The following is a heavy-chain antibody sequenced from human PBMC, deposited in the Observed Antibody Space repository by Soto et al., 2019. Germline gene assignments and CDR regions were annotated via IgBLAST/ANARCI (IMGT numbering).Heavy chain of an antibody. CDR3: ARHYYDRVLIMNSWFAX. CDR2: IIAIVSTT. Sequence: SVKVSCKAPGGTFSGSHGISWVRQAPGQGLQLIGVIIAIVSTTNYAQELQGRVTITADESTNTAYLELSSLRSADTALYYCARHYYDRVLIMNSWFAXWGQGTLVTVSX. CDR1: GGTFSGSHG. V-gene: IGHV1-69*13. D-gene: IGHD3-16*01. J-gene: IGHJ5*02.